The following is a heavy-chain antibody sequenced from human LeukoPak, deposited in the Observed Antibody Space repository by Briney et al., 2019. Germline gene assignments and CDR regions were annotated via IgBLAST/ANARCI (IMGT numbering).Heavy chain of an antibody. CDR1: GYTFTDYY. CDR3: ARNRWMDY. J-gene: IGHJ4*02. CDR2: INPNSGT. D-gene: IGHD1-1*01. V-gene: IGHV1-2*02. Sequence: ASVKVSCKASGYTFTDYYMHWVRQAPGQDLEWMGWINPNSGTNYAQKFQGRVTMTRDTSINTAYMELTRLTSDDTAVYYCARNRWMDYWGQGTLVTVSS.